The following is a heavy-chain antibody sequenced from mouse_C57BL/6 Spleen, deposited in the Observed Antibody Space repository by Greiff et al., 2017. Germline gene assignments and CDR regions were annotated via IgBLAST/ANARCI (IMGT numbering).Heavy chain of an antibody. CDR2: ISGGGGNT. J-gene: IGHJ2*01. Sequence: EGMLVASGGGGGRRVCSRKRACGVSGFTFSSYSMSWVRQTPEKRLEWVATISGGGGNTYYPDSVKGRFTISRDNAKNTLYLQMSSLRAVDTAFYYCARRFYVGYHFFYSWGEGTTLSVSS. D-gene: IGHD2-3*01. V-gene: IGHV5-9*01. CDR3: ARRFYVGYHFFYS. CDR1: GFTFSSYS.